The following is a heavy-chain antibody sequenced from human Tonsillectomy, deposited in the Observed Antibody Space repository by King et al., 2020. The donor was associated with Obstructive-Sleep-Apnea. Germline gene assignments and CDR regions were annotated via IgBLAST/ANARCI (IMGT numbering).Heavy chain of an antibody. V-gene: IGHV4-59*08. D-gene: IGHD6-19*01. CDR1: GGSISSYY. CDR3: ARGVRGSSGVYEYWYFDL. CDR2: IYYSGST. J-gene: IGHJ2*01. Sequence: QLQESGPGLVKPSETLSLTCTVSGGSISSYYWSWIRQPPGKGLEWIGYIYYSGSTNYNPSLKSRVTISVDTSKNQFSLKLSSLTAAATAVYYCARGVRGSSGVYEYWYFDLWGRGTLVTVSS.